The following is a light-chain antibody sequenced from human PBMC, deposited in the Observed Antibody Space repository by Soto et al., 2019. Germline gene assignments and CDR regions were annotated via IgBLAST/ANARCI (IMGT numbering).Light chain of an antibody. CDR3: RQYGRSLEFA. CDR2: GAS. V-gene: IGKV3-15*01. CDR1: QSVSSN. Sequence: EIVMTQSPATLSVSPGQRATLSCRASQSVSSNLAWYQQRPGQAPRLLIYGASTRAAGIPARFSGSGSGTDFTLTISRLDPEDFAVYYCRQYGRSLEFAVGGGTKVDIK. J-gene: IGKJ4*01.